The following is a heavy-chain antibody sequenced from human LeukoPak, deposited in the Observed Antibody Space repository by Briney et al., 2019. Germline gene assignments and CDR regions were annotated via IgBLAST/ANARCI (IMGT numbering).Heavy chain of an antibody. D-gene: IGHD3-22*01. J-gene: IGHJ4*02. CDR2: INPNSGGT. CDR3: ARGPGRKHYYDSSGYRRL. CDR1: GYTFTGYY. V-gene: IGHV1-2*02. Sequence: ASVKVSCTASGYTFTGYYLHWVRQAPGQGLEWMGWINPNSGGTKYAQKFQGRVTMTRDPSITTAYMELSRLRSDDTAVYYCARGPGRKHYYDSSGYRRLGGQRTRVTVSS.